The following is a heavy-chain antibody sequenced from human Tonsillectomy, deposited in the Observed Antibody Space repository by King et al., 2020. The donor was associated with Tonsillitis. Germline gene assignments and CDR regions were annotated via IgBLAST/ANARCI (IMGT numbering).Heavy chain of an antibody. CDR1: GYRFTNYW. CDR2: IYPGDSES. CDR3: ARRRGIWFDFDY. V-gene: IGHV5-51*01. J-gene: IGHJ4*01. Sequence: VQLVQSGAEVKKPGESLKISCKGFGYRFTNYWIGWVRQVPGKGLEWMAIIYPGDSESRYSPSLQGQVSVSADKSISTAYLQWNSLKASDTAMYYCARRRGIWFDFDYWGRGTLVTVSS. D-gene: IGHD3-10*01.